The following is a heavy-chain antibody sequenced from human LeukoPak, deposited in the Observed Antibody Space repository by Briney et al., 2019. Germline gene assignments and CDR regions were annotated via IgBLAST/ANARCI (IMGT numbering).Heavy chain of an antibody. D-gene: IGHD1-7*01. CDR3: ARGGLELRPAYFDY. CDR2: IYPVGNT. V-gene: IGHV3-53*01. CDR1: GFTVSNNY. J-gene: IGHJ4*02. Sequence: GGSLRLSCVASGFTVSNNYMAWVRQAPGKGLEWVSIIYPVGNTYYADSVKGRFTISRDNSWNTVDLQMNSLRAEDTAVYYCARGGLELRPAYFDYWGQGTLVTISS.